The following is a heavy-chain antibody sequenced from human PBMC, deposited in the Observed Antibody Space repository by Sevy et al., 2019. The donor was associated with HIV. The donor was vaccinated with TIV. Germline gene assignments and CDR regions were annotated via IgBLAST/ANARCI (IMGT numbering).Heavy chain of an antibody. CDR3: ARVNCTNGVCFQGYYYYGLDV. D-gene: IGHD2-8*01. Sequence: GGSLRLSCAASGFSFSGYSFNWVRQAPGKGLEWVSSIDTSSAYMYYADSVKGRFTISRDNAKNSLYLQMSSLRAEDTAVYFCARVNCTNGVCFQGYYYYGLDVWSQGTTVTVSS. CDR1: GFSFSGYS. J-gene: IGHJ6*02. V-gene: IGHV3-21*01. CDR2: IDTSSAYM.